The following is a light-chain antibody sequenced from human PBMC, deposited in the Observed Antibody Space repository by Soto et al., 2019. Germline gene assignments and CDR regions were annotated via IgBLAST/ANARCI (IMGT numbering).Light chain of an antibody. Sequence: QSVLTQPASVSGSPGQSITISCTGTISDVGGYNYVSWYQQHPGEAPKLIVYDVSNRPSGVSHRFSGSKSGNTASLTISGLQAEDEADYYCNSYGSTSTRYVFGTGTKLTVL. CDR1: ISDVGGYNY. CDR3: NSYGSTSTRYV. V-gene: IGLV2-14*01. CDR2: DVS. J-gene: IGLJ1*01.